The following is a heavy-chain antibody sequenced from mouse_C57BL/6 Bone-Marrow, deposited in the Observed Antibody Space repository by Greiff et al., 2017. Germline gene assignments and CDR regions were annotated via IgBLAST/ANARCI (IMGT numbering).Heavy chain of an antibody. J-gene: IGHJ3*01. CDR2: ISSGGSYT. D-gene: IGHD3-3*01. CDR1: GFTFSSYG. V-gene: IGHV5-6*01. CDR3: ARRGGDRFAY. Sequence: EVKLVESGGDLVKPGGSLKLSCAASGFTFSSYGMSWVRQTPDKRLEWVATISSGGSYTYYPDSVKGRFTISRDNAKNTLYLQMSSLKSEDTAMYYCARRGGDRFAYWGQGTLVTVSA.